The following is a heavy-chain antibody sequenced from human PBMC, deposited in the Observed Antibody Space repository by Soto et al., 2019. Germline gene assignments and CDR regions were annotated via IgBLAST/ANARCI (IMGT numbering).Heavy chain of an antibody. D-gene: IGHD2-2*01. V-gene: IGHV5-51*01. CDR2: IYPRDSDT. CDR3: ARLHPRYRSGTSCYSRGLDP. J-gene: IGHJ5*02. CDR1: GYTFTTYW. Sequence: PGESLKISCRGSGYTFTTYWIGWVRQMPGKGLEWMGIIYPRDSDTRYSPPFQGQVTMSVDKSINTAYLQWSSLKASDTAMYFCARLHPRYRSGTSCYSRGLDPWGQGTLVTVSS.